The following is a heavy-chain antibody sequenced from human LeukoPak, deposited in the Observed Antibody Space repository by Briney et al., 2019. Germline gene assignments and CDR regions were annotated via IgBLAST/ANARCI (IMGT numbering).Heavy chain of an antibody. CDR3: ARSPYYYDSSGYHDYYFDY. J-gene: IGHJ4*02. CDR2: INSDGSST. D-gene: IGHD3-22*01. Sequence: GGSLRLSCAASGFTFSSYWMHWVRQAPGKGLVWVSRINSDGSSTSYADSVKGRFTISRDNAKNTLYLQMNSLRAEDTAVYYCARSPYYYDSSGYHDYYFDYWGQGTLVTVSS. CDR1: GFTFSSYW. V-gene: IGHV3-74*01.